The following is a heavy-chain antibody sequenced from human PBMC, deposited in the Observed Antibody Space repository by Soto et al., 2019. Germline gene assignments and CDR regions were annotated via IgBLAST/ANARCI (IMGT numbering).Heavy chain of an antibody. CDR3: AKDRAQFEELLHQFDY. V-gene: IGHV3-30*18. CDR2: ISYDGSNK. CDR1: GFTFSTYG. Sequence: PVESLRLSYAPSGFTFSTYGLHWARQAPGKGLEWVAVISYDGSNKYYADSVKGRFTISRDNSKNTLYLQMNSLRAEDTAVYYCAKDRAQFEELLHQFDYWGQGT. D-gene: IGHD3-10*01. J-gene: IGHJ4*02.